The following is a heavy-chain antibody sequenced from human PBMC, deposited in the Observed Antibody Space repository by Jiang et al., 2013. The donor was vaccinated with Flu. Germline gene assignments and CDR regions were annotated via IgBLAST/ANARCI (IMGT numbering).Heavy chain of an antibody. J-gene: IGHJ6*02. D-gene: IGHD3-9*01. CDR2: ISSSSSYI. V-gene: IGHV3-21*05. CDR1: GFTFSSYS. CDR3: ARNILTLYAMDV. Sequence: VQLVESGGGLVKPGGSLRLSCEASGFTFSSYSINWVRQAPGKGLEWVSYISSSSSYIYYADSVKGRFTISRDNAKNSLYLQMNSLRVEDTAVYYCARNILTLYAMDVWGQGTTVTVSS.